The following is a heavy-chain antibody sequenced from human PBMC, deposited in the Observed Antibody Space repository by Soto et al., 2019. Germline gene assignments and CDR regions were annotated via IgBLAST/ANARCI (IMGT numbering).Heavy chain of an antibody. CDR3: ARSQMNDY. V-gene: IGHV3-48*02. CDR1: GFTFSGYT. CDR2: ISTSSSTI. Sequence: GGSLRLSCAASGFTFSGYTMNWVRQAPGKGLEWVSYISTSSSTIHYADSVKGRFTISRDNAKNSLYLQMNSLRDEDTAVYYCARSQMNDYWGQGTLVTVSS. J-gene: IGHJ4*02.